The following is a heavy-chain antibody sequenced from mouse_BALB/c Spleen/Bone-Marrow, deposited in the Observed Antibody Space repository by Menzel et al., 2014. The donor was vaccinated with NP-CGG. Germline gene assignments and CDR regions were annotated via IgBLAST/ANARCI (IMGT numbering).Heavy chain of an antibody. CDR3: ARLYDYGWFAY. Sequence: DVKLQESGGGLVQPGRSLKLSCAASGFDFSRYWMSWVRRAPGKGLEWIGEINPDSRTINYSPSLKDKFIISRDNAKNTLYLQMSKVRSEDTALYYCARLYDYGWFAYWGQGTLVTVSS. CDR1: GFDFSRYW. CDR2: INPDSRTI. D-gene: IGHD2-4*01. V-gene: IGHV4-1*02. J-gene: IGHJ3*01.